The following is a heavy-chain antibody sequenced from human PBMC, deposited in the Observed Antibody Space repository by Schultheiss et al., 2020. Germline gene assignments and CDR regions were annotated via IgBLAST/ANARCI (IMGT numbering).Heavy chain of an antibody. CDR2: INHSGST. Sequence: SQTLSLTCAVYGGSFSGYYWSWIRQPPGKGLEWIGEINHSGSTNYNPSLKSRVTISVDTSKNQFSLKLSSVTAADTAVYYCARDLGDYYDSSGYLYSLDYWGQGTLVNVSS. V-gene: IGHV4-34*09. D-gene: IGHD3-22*01. CDR3: ARDLGDYYDSSGYLYSLDY. J-gene: IGHJ4*02. CDR1: GGSFSGYY.